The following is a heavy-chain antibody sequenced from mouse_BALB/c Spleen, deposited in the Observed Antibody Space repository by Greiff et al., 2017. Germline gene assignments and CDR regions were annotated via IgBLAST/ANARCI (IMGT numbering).Heavy chain of an antibody. Sequence: QVKLMESGPGLVAPSQSLSITCTVSGFSLTSYGVHWVRQPPGKGLEWLGVIWAGGSTNYNSALMSRLSISKDNSKSQVFLKMNSLQTDDTAMYYCARSPPMITTAWFAYWGQGTLVTVSA. J-gene: IGHJ3*01. CDR3: ARSPPMITTAWFAY. CDR1: GFSLTSYG. V-gene: IGHV2-9*02. D-gene: IGHD2-4*01. CDR2: IWAGGST.